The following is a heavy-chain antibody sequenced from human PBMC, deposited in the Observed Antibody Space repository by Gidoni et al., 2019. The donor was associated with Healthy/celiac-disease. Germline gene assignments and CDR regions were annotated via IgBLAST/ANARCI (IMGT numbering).Heavy chain of an antibody. CDR2: IKQDGSEK. CDR3: ARGCVWGIAARSYWYFDL. J-gene: IGHJ2*01. CDR1: GFTFSSYW. Sequence: EVQLVESGGGLVQPGGSLRLSCAASGFTFSSYWMSWVRQAPGKGLEWVANIKQDGSEKYYVDSVKGRFTISRDNAKNSLYLQMNSLRAEDTAVYYCARGCVWGIAARSYWYFDLWGRGTLVTVSS. D-gene: IGHD6-6*01. V-gene: IGHV3-7*01.